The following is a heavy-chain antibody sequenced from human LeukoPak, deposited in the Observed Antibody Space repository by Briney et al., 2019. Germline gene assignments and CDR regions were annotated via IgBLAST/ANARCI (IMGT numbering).Heavy chain of an antibody. J-gene: IGHJ4*02. V-gene: IGHV7-4-1*02. CDR2: INTNTGNP. D-gene: IGHD4-11*01. Sequence: ASVKVSCKASGYIFTSYAMNWVRQAPGQGLEWMGWINTNTGNPTYAQGFTERFVFSLDTSVSTAYLQISSLKAEDTAVYYCATATTEGYFDYWGQGTLVTVSS. CDR3: ATATTEGYFDY. CDR1: GYIFTSYA.